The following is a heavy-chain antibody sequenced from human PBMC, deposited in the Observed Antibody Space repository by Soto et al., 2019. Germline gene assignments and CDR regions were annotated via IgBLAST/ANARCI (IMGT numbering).Heavy chain of an antibody. D-gene: IGHD2-21*02. CDR3: GRYLGVTAIHVYY. Sequence: PGGSLRLSCAASGFTFSSYSMNWVRQAPGKGLEWVSYISSSSSSISYADSVKGRIIISSHNAKNSLYLQMNSLRDEDTAVYYCGRYLGVTAIHVYYWGQGTLVNVSS. CDR2: ISSSSSSI. V-gene: IGHV3-48*02. J-gene: IGHJ4*02. CDR1: GFTFSSYS.